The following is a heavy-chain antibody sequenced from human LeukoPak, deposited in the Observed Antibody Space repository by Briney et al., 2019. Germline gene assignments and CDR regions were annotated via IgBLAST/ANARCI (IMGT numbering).Heavy chain of an antibody. D-gene: IGHD6-19*01. V-gene: IGHV1-46*01. CDR3: ARAGDSRSNGWYTYYYYYMDV. CDR2: INPSGGST. CDR1: GYMFTRYY. Sequence: ASVNVSCKASGYMFTRYYVHWVRQAPGQGLEWMGIINPSGGSTSYAQRFQGRVTMTRDTSTSTVYMELSSLISEDTAVYYCARAGDSRSNGWYTYYYYYMDVWGKGTTVTVSS. J-gene: IGHJ6*03.